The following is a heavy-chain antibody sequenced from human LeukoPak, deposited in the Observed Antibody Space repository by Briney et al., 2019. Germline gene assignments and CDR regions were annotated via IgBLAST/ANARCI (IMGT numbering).Heavy chain of an antibody. D-gene: IGHD1-26*01. V-gene: IGHV1-18*01. Sequence: ASVKVSCKASGYTFTSYGISWVRQAPGQGLEWMGWISAYNGNTNYAQKLQGRVTMTRDTSISTAYMELSRLRSDDTAVYYCARVLVGATNIDYWGQGTLVTVSS. CDR3: ARVLVGATNIDY. CDR2: ISAYNGNT. J-gene: IGHJ4*02. CDR1: GYTFTSYG.